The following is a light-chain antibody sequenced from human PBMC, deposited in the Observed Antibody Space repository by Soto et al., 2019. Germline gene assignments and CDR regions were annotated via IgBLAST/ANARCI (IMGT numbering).Light chain of an antibody. J-gene: IGLJ2*01. V-gene: IGLV2-8*01. CDR2: EVS. CDR3: SSYGGSNTVV. CDR1: SSAVGGYNY. Sequence: QSALTQPPSASGSPGQSVTISCTGSSSAVGGYNYVSWYQQHPGKAPKLMIYEVSKRPSGVPDRLSGSKSGNTASLPVSGLQAEDESDYYCSSYGGSNTVVFGGGTKLTVL.